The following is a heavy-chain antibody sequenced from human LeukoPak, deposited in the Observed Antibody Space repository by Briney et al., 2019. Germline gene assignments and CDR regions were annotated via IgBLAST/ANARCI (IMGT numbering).Heavy chain of an antibody. D-gene: IGHD1-26*01. J-gene: IGHJ5*02. CDR2: IYTGGST. V-gene: IGHV4-4*07. CDR1: RGSFTSSY. CDR3: AREYSGNYLRFDP. Sequence: SETLSLTCTVSRGSFTSSYWSWIPQPPGKGLEWISRIYTGGSTNVNTSLKSRVTTSIDKSKNQISLKLKSITSAATAVYYFAREYSGNYLRFDPWGQGTLVTVSS.